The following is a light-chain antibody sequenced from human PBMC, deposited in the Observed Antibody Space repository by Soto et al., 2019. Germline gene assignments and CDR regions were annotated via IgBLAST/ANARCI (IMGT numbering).Light chain of an antibody. CDR3: QQYRDYFWT. CDR1: QSIGIW. V-gene: IGKV1-5*03. Sequence: IQMTQSPSTVSASVGDRVAITCRASQSIGIWLAWYQQKPGKAPRFLIYTASTLLGGVPSRFSGSGSGTEFTLTISSLQPDDFATYYCQQYRDYFWTFGQGTKVEIK. CDR2: TAS. J-gene: IGKJ1*01.